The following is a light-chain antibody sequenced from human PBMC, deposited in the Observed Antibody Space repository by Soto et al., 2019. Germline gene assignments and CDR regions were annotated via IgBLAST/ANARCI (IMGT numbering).Light chain of an antibody. Sequence: EIVLTQSPGTLSQSPGERATLSCRASQSVSNNYLAWYQQKPGQAPRLLIYGASNRATGIPDRFSGSGSGTDFTLTISRLEPEDFAVYYCQQYGSSGTFGQGTKVDIK. CDR3: QQYGSSGT. CDR1: QSVSNNY. V-gene: IGKV3-20*01. J-gene: IGKJ1*01. CDR2: GAS.